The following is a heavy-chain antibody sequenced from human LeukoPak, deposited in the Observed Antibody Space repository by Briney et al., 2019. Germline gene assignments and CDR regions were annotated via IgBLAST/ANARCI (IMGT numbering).Heavy chain of an antibody. V-gene: IGHV3-72*01. CDR1: GFTFSDHY. CDR3: VWGSYETFDI. D-gene: IGHD1-26*01. J-gene: IGHJ3*02. Sequence: GGSLRLSCAASGFTFSDHYMDWVRLAPGKGLEWVGRTRNKANSYTTEYAASVKGRFTISRDDSKNSLYLQMNSLKTEDTAVYYCVWGSYETFDIWGQGTMVTVSS. CDR2: TRNKANSYTT.